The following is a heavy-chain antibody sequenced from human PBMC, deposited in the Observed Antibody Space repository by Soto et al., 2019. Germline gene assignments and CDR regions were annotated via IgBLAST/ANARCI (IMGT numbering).Heavy chain of an antibody. CDR2: IIPIFGTA. D-gene: IGHD6-6*01. CDR1: GGTFSSYA. J-gene: IGHJ4*02. V-gene: IGHV1-69*06. CDR3: ARDQSIAARLGDS. Sequence: SVKVSCKASGGTFSSYAISWVRQAPGQGLEWMGGIIPIFGTANYAQKFQGRVTITADKSTSTAYMELSSLRSEDTAVYYCARDQSIAARLGDSWGQGTLVTVSS.